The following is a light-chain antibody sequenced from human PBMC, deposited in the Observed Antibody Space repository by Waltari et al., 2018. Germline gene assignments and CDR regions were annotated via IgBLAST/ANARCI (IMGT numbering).Light chain of an antibody. CDR2: YNS. CDR3: ASWDDTLSGFL. V-gene: IGLV1-47*02. J-gene: IGLJ2*01. Sequence: QSVLTQAPSASEAARQSVTISCSGSISNIGSNSVSWYQQLPGTAPKLLIYYNSQLPSGVSDLFSCSKSGTSASLAISGLQTEDEADYYCASWDDTLSGFLFGGGTRLTVL. CDR1: ISNIGSNS.